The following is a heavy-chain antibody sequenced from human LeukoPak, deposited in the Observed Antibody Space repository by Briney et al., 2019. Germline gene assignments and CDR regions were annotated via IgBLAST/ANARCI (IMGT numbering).Heavy chain of an antibody. CDR2: IYYSGST. Sequence: PSQTLSLTCTVSGGSISSGDYYWSWIRQPPGKGLEWIGYIYYSGSTYYNPSLKSRVTISVDTSKNQFSLQLNSVTPEDTAVYYCARSPYYDFWSGPFPWDYYMDVWGKGTTVTVSS. CDR3: ARSPYYDFWSGPFPWDYYMDV. CDR1: GGSISSGDYY. J-gene: IGHJ6*03. V-gene: IGHV4-30-4*01. D-gene: IGHD3-3*01.